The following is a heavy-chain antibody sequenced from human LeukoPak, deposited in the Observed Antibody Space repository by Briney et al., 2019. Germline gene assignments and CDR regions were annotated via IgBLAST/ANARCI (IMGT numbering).Heavy chain of an antibody. CDR2: ISGSGGST. D-gene: IGHD2-2*01. J-gene: IGHJ5*02. V-gene: IGHV3-23*01. Sequence: AGGSLRLSCAASGFTFSSYAMSWVRQAPGKGLEWVSAISGSGGSTYYADSVKGRFTISRDNSKNTLYLQMNSLRAEDTAVYYCAKDLYCSSTSCVNWFDPWGQGTLVTVSS. CDR3: AKDLYCSSTSCVNWFDP. CDR1: GFTFSSYA.